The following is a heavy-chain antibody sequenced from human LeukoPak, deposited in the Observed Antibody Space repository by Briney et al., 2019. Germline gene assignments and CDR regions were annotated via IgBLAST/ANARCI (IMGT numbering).Heavy chain of an antibody. CDR2: IIPIFGTA. J-gene: IGHJ6*03. V-gene: IGHV1-69*05. Sequence: GASVKVSCKASGGTFSSYAISWVRQAPGQGLEWMGGIIPIFGTANYAQKFQGRVTITTDESTSTAYMELSSLRSEDTAVYYRASCTEEGDIVVPNYYYYMDVWGKGTTVTVSS. D-gene: IGHD2-2*01. CDR3: ASCTEEGDIVVPNYYYYMDV. CDR1: GGTFSSYA.